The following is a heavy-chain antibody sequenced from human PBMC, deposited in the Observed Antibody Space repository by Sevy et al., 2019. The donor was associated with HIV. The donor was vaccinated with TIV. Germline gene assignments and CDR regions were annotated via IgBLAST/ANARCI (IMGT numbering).Heavy chain of an antibody. Sequence: GGSLRLSCAASGFTFSSYAMSWVRQAPGKGLEWVSAISGSGGSTYYADSVKGQFTISRDNSKNTLYLQMNSLRAEDTAVYYCAKDGYKPSVGDENYYYYYMDVWGKGTTVTVSS. CDR1: GFTFSSYA. V-gene: IGHV3-23*01. CDR2: ISGSGGST. CDR3: AKDGYKPSVGDENYYYYYMDV. J-gene: IGHJ6*03. D-gene: IGHD1-20*01.